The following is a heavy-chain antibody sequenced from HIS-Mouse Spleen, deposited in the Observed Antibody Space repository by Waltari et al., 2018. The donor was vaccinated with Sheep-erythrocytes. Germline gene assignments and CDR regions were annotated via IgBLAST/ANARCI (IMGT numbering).Heavy chain of an antibody. D-gene: IGHD3-3*01. V-gene: IGHV1-2*02. CDR3: ARGYYDFWSGSALGAFDI. Sequence: QVQLVQSGAEVKKPGASVKVSCKASGYTFTGYYMPWVRQAPGQGLEWMRWNNPNSGGTNYAQKFQGRVTMTRDTSISTAYMELSRLRSDDTAVYYCARGYYDFWSGSALGAFDIWGQGTMVTVSS. CDR1: GYTFTGYY. CDR2: NNPNSGGT. J-gene: IGHJ3*02.